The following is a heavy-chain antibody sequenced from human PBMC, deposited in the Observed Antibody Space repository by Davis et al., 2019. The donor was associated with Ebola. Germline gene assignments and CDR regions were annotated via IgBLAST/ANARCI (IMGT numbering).Heavy chain of an antibody. D-gene: IGHD3-3*01. Sequence: SVKVSCKASGGTFSSDAISWVRQAPGQGLEWMGGTIPKFNLAQYAQKFQGRVTITADESTSTAYMEMSSLRSEDTAVYYCTRLAMFGVVKPFDYWGQGSLVTVSS. CDR2: TIPKFNLA. CDR1: GGTFSSDA. J-gene: IGHJ4*02. CDR3: TRLAMFGVVKPFDY. V-gene: IGHV1-69*13.